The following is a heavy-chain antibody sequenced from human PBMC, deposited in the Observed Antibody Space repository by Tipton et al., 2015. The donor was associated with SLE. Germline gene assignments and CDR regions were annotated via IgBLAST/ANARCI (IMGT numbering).Heavy chain of an antibody. V-gene: IGHV3-7*03. CDR1: GFTFSTYW. D-gene: IGHD2-15*01. J-gene: IGHJ4*02. CDR2: INQDGSDK. Sequence: SLRLSCAASGFTFSTYWMTWVRQAPGKGLEWVANINQDGSDKKYVDSMRGRFTISRDNAKNSVFLQVNGLRNEDTAVYYCARLTCAGGGCSSNFDNWGQGSLVTVSS. CDR3: ARLTCAGGGCSSNFDN.